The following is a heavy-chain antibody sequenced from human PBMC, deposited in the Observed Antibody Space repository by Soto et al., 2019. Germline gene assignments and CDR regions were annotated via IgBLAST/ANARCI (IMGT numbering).Heavy chain of an antibody. CDR2: ISGSGGST. J-gene: IGHJ4*02. CDR3: PKDLLAPITMVPRPTDY. V-gene: IGHV3-23*01. Sequence: GGSLRLSCAASGFTFSSYAMSWVRQAPGKGLEWVSAISGSGGSTYYADSVKGRFTISRDNSKNTLYLQMNSLRAEDTAVYYCPKDLLAPITMVPRPTDYWGQGTLVTAPQ. CDR1: GFTFSSYA. D-gene: IGHD3-10*01.